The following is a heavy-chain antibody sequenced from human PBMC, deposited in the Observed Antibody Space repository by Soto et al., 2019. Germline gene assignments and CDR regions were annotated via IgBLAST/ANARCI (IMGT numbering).Heavy chain of an antibody. CDR1: GYSFTSYW. CDR2: IYPGDSDT. V-gene: IGHV5-51*01. Sequence: GASQKISCEGSGYSFTSYWIGWVRQMPGKGLEWMGIIYPGDSDTRYSPSFQGQVTISADKSISTAYLQWSSLKASDTAMYYCARRDYYYYYGTDVWGQGTTVTVSS. CDR3: ARRDYYYYYGTDV. J-gene: IGHJ6*02.